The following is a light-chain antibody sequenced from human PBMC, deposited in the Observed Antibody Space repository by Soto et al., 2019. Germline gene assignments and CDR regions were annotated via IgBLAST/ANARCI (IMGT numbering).Light chain of an antibody. CDR1: QSISSW. CDR2: DAS. J-gene: IGKJ1*01. V-gene: IGKV1-5*01. CDR3: QQYNTFWT. Sequence: GDRVTITCRASQSISSWLAWYXQXPXXXPXXLIYDASSLESGVTSRFSGSGSGTDFTLTISSLQPDDFATYYCQQYNTFWTFGQGNKVDI.